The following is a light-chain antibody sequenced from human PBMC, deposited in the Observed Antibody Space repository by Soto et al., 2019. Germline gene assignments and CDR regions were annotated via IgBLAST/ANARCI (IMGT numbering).Light chain of an antibody. V-gene: IGLV2-8*01. CDR2: ENN. J-gene: IGLJ2*01. CDR3: SSFGGSNDVL. Sequence: QSALTQPPSASGSPGQSVTISCTGTSSDVGGNKFVSWYQQHPGKAPRLIIYENNRPPSGVPDRFSGSKSGNTASLTVSGLQDEDEADYYCSSFGGSNDVLFGGGTKLTVL. CDR1: SSDVGGNKF.